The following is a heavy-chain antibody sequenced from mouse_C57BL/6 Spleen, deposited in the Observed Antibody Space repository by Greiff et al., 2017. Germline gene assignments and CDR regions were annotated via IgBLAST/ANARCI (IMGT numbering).Heavy chain of an antibody. Sequence: VMLVESGAELVKPGASVKLSCKASGYTFTEYTIHWVKPRSGQGLEWIGWFYPGSGSIKYNEKFKDKATLTADKSSSTVYMELSRLTSEDSAVYFCARHEGEDYDYDVGFAYWGQGTLVTVSA. D-gene: IGHD2-4*01. V-gene: IGHV1-62-2*01. J-gene: IGHJ3*01. CDR1: GYTFTEYT. CDR3: ARHEGEDYDYDVGFAY. CDR2: FYPGSGSI.